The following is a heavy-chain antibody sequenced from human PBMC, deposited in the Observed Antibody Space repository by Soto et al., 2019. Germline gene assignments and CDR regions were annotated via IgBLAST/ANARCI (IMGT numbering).Heavy chain of an antibody. Sequence: SETLSLTCTVSGGSISSSSYYWGWIRQPPGKGLEWIGSIYYSGSTYYNPSLKSRVTISVDTSKNQFSLKLSSVTAADTAVYYCAILYYYGSGSYYPFTNWFDPWGQGTLVTVSS. CDR1: GGSISSSSYY. J-gene: IGHJ5*02. CDR2: IYYSGST. D-gene: IGHD3-10*01. V-gene: IGHV4-39*01. CDR3: AILYYYGSGSYYPFTNWFDP.